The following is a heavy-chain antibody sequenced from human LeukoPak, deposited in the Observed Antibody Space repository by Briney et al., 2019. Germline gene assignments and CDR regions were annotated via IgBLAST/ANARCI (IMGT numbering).Heavy chain of an antibody. D-gene: IGHD4-17*01. CDR1: RASISIYY. Sequence: SETLSLTCTVSRASISIYYWSWIRQPPGKGLEWIGYIYYSGSTNYNPSLKGRVTMSVDTSKNQFSPRLSSVTAADTAVYYCARGSDFGDYWGQGTLVTVSS. CDR3: ARGSDFGDY. V-gene: IGHV4-59*01. CDR2: IYYSGST. J-gene: IGHJ4*02.